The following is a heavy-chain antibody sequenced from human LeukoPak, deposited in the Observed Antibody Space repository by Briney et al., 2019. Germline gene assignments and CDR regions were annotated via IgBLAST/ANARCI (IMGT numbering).Heavy chain of an antibody. CDR1: GFTISSNY. J-gene: IGHJ4*02. Sequence: GGSLRLSCAASGFTISSNYMGWVRQAPGKGLEWVSVIYSGGSTYYADSVKGRFTISRDNSKNTLYLQMNSLRAEDTAVYYCARSGGKPEGGLFDYWGQGTLVTVSS. V-gene: IGHV3-66*01. CDR2: IYSGGST. CDR3: ARSGGKPEGGLFDY. D-gene: IGHD4-23*01.